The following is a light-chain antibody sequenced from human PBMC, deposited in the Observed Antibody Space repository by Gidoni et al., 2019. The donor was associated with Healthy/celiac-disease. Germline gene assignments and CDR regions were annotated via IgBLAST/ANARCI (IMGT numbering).Light chain of an antibody. Sequence: DIVLATYPATLSLSPGERATLSGRAMQCVSSYLAWYQQKPGQAPRLLIYDASNRATGIPAGFSGSGSGTDFTLTISSLEPEDFAVYYCQQRSNWPRTFGQGTKVEIK. J-gene: IGKJ1*01. CDR1: QCVSSY. CDR3: QQRSNWPRT. V-gene: IGKV3-11*01. CDR2: DAS.